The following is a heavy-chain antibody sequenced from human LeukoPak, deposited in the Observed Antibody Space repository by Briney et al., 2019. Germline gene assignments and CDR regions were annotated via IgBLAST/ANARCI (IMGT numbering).Heavy chain of an antibody. Sequence: SETLSLTCAAYGGSFSGYYWSWLRQPPGKGLEWIGEINHSGSTNYNPSLRSRVTISVDTSKNQFSLKLSSVTAADTAVYYCARERRRYYGSGSYYPLGGMDVWGKGTTVTVSS. CDR2: INHSGST. CDR3: ARERRRYYGSGSYYPLGGMDV. V-gene: IGHV4-34*01. CDR1: GGSFSGYY. J-gene: IGHJ6*04. D-gene: IGHD3-10*01.